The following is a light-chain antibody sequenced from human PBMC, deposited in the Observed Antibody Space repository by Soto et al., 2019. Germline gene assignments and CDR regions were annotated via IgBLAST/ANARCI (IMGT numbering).Light chain of an antibody. CDR1: SSNIGSNT. Sequence: QSVLTQAPSTSGTPGQRFTISCSGSSSNIGSNTVTWYQQVPGTAPKLLIYSNDQRPSGVPDRFSGSKSGTSASLAIAGLQSEDEADYYCAAWDDSLNGWVFGGGTKLTVL. CDR3: AAWDDSLNGWV. V-gene: IGLV1-44*01. CDR2: SND. J-gene: IGLJ3*02.